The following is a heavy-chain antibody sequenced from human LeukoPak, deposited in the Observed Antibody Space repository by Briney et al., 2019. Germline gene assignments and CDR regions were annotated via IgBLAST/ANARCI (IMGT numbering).Heavy chain of an antibody. CDR2: ISAYNGNT. J-gene: IGHJ4*02. Sequence: ASVKVSCKASGYTFTSYGISWVRQAPGRGLEWMGWISAYNGNTNYAQKLQGRVTMTTDTSTSTAYMELRSLRSDDTAVYYCARLYSSSWYEFLDYWGQGTLVTVSS. D-gene: IGHD6-13*01. CDR1: GYTFTSYG. V-gene: IGHV1-18*01. CDR3: ARLYSSSWYEFLDY.